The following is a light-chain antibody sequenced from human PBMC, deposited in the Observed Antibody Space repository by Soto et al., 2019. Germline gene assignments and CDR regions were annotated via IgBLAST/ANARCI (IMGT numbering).Light chain of an antibody. Sequence: QSVLTQPASVSGSPGQSITISCTGTSSDVGGYNHVSWYQQHPGKAPKLMIYDVTNRPSGVSNRFSGSKSGNTASLTISGVQADDEADYYCSSWTTGGGPLWVFGAGTKLTVL. CDR1: SSDVGGYNH. CDR3: SSWTTGGGPLWV. CDR2: DVT. V-gene: IGLV2-14*03. J-gene: IGLJ1*01.